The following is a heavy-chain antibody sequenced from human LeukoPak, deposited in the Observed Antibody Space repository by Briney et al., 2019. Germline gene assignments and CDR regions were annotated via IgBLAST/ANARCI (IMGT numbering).Heavy chain of an antibody. CDR2: ISYDGNNR. CDR3: ARRSSAWYFLDS. J-gene: IGHJ4*02. CDR1: GFTFSSFD. Sequence: GGSLRLSCAASGFTFSSFDMHWVRQAPGKGLEWAAVISYDGNNRYYADSVKGRFTISRDNSKNTVSLQMNSLRPDDTGIYSCARRSSAWYFLDSWGQGTLVTVSS. V-gene: IGHV3-30*01. D-gene: IGHD6-19*01.